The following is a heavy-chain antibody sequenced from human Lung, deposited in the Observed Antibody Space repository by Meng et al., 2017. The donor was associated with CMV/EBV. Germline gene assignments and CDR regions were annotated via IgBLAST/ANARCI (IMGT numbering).Heavy chain of an antibody. D-gene: IGHD3-10*01. CDR1: GYSISSAYY. CDR2: IYYSGNT. Sequence: SETXSLXCVVSGYSISSAYYWGWIRQPPGMGLEWIGSIYYSGNTYYNPSLTSRVTISVDTSKNLFSLKLSSVPAADTAVYYCARDRRRSYVTGWGYWGQGTXVTVAS. V-gene: IGHV4-38-2*02. CDR3: ARDRRRSYVTGWGY. J-gene: IGHJ4*02.